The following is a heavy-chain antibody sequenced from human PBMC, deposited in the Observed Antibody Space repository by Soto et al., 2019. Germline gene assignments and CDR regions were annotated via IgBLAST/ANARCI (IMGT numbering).Heavy chain of an antibody. CDR3: ARGFSTDCSNGVCSFFYNHDMDV. J-gene: IGHJ6*02. V-gene: IGHV1-2*04. Sequence: ASVKVSCKASGYSFTDYHIHWVRQAPGQGLEWLGRINPKSGGTSTAQKFQGWVTMTTDTSISTASMELTRLTSDDTASYYCARGFSTDCSNGVCSFFYNHDMDVWGQGTTVTVFS. CDR1: GYSFTDYH. D-gene: IGHD2-8*01. CDR2: INPKSGGT.